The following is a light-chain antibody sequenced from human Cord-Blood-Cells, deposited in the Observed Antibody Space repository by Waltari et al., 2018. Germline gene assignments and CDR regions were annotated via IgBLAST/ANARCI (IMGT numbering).Light chain of an antibody. V-gene: IGLV2-23*01. CDR3: CSYAGSSTWV. CDR1: SSDVGSYNL. CDR2: EGS. J-gene: IGLJ3*02. Sequence: QSALTQPASVSGSPGQSITISCTGTSSDVGSYNLVSWYQQHPGKAPKLMIYEGSKRHSGVSNRFSGAKSGNTASRTISGLQAEDEADYYCCSYAGSSTWVFGGGTKLTVL.